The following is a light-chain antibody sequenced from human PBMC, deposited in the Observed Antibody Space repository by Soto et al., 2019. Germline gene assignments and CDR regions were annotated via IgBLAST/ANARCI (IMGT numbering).Light chain of an antibody. V-gene: IGKV3-20*01. CDR3: QHYGSSPPYT. Sequence: EIVLTQSPGTLSLSPGERATLSCRASQSVSSSYLAWYQQKPGQAPILIIYGASSSATGIPDTFRGSGSGTDFNLTISRLEPEDVAVYYCQHYGSSPPYTFGQGTKLEIK. CDR1: QSVSSSY. CDR2: GAS. J-gene: IGKJ2*01.